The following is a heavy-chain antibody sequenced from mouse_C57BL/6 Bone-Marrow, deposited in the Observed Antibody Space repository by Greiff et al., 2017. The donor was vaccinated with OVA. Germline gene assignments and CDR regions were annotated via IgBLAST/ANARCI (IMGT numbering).Heavy chain of an antibody. Sequence: EVNVVESGAELVRPGASVKLSCTASGFNIKDDYMHWVKQRPEQGLEWIGWIDPENGDTEYASKFQGKATITADTSSNTAYLQLSSLTSEDTAVYYCTTEATDYFDYWGQGTTLTVSS. CDR2: IDPENGDT. J-gene: IGHJ2*01. D-gene: IGHD1-1*01. V-gene: IGHV14-4*01. CDR1: GFNIKDDY. CDR3: TTEATDYFDY.